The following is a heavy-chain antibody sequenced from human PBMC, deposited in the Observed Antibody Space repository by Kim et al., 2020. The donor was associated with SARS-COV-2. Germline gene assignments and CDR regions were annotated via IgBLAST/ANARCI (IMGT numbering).Heavy chain of an antibody. Sequence: EQKFQGKLTITADESTNTDYMELSSLSSEDTAIYYCARGVRYSNGWPFDFWGQGTLVTVSS. V-gene: IGHV1-69*01. J-gene: IGHJ4*02. CDR3: ARGVRYSNGWPFDF. D-gene: IGHD5-18*01.